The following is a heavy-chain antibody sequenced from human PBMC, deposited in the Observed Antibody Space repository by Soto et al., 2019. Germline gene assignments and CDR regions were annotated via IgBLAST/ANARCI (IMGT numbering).Heavy chain of an antibody. V-gene: IGHV3-33*01. Sequence: GGSLRLSCAASVFPFSSYGMHWVRQAPGKGLEWVAVIWYDGSNKYYADSVKGRFTISRDNAKNSLYLQMNNLRVEDTAVYYCARGEAIGDDPWGHGTLVTVSS. J-gene: IGHJ5*02. CDR1: VFPFSSYG. CDR2: IWYDGSNK. D-gene: IGHD3-10*01. CDR3: ARGEAIGDDP.